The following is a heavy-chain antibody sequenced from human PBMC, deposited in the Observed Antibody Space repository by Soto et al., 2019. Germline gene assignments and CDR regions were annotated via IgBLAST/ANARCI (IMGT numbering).Heavy chain of an antibody. CDR2: IYYSGST. CDR3: ARERAGHIDY. D-gene: IGHD6-13*01. V-gene: IGHV4-61*01. Sequence: SETLSLTCTVSGGSVSSGSYYWSWIRQPPGKGLEWIGYIYYSGSTNYNPSLKSRVTISVDTSKNQFSLKLSSVTAADTAVYYCARERAGHIDYWGQGTLVTVSS. CDR1: GGSVSSGSYY. J-gene: IGHJ4*02.